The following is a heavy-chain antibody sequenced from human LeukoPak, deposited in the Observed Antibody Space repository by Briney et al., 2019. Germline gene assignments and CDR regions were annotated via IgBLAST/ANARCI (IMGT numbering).Heavy chain of an antibody. Sequence: KPSETLSLTCTVSGGSISSYYWSWIRQPPGKGLEWIGYIYYSGSTNYNPSLKSRVTISVDTSKNQFSLKLSSVTTADTAVYYRARGNGWVCSSTSCYNWFDPWGQGTLVTVSS. V-gene: IGHV4-59*01. CDR1: GGSISSYY. D-gene: IGHD2-2*01. J-gene: IGHJ5*02. CDR3: ARGNGWVCSSTSCYNWFDP. CDR2: IYYSGST.